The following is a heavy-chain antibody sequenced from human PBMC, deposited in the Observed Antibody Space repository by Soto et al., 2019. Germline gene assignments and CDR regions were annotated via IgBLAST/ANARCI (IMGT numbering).Heavy chain of an antibody. CDR2: IYYSGST. J-gene: IGHJ5*01. V-gene: IGHV4-31*03. CDR3: ARDRPNNSFDP. CDR1: GASMSSGGFY. D-gene: IGHD6-6*01. Sequence: QVQLQESGPGLVKPSQTLSLTCTVSGASMSSGGFYWTWLRQSPGKGLEGIGYIYYSGSTYYNPSRDSRVAISSNTTRSQFSLTLHFVTAADTAIYYCARDRPNNSFDPWGQGTLVTVSS.